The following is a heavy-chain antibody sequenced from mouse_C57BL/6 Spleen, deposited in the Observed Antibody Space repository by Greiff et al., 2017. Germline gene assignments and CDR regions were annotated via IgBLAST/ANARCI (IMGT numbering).Heavy chain of an antibody. CDR1: GYTFTSYW. V-gene: IGHV1-64*01. CDR2: LHPNSGST. D-gene: IGHD1-1*01. CDR3: ARKGTVVEDWYFDV. J-gene: IGHJ1*03. Sequence: QVQLQQPGAELVKPGASVKLSCKASGYTFTSYWMHWVKQRPGQGLEWIGMLHPNSGSTNYNEKFKSKATLTVDKSSSTAYMQLSSLTSEDSAVYYGARKGTVVEDWYFDVWGTGTTGTVSS.